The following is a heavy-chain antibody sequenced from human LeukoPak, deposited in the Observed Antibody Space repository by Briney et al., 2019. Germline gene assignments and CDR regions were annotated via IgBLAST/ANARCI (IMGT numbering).Heavy chain of an antibody. Sequence: TSSETLSLTCSVSGGSISTGGYYWSWIRQPPGKGLEWIGYIYHSGSTYYNPSLESRVTISVDTSKNQFSLKLSSVTAADTAVYYCATTSYGYSSGWYEDYWGQGTLVTVSS. CDR1: GGSISTGGYY. D-gene: IGHD6-19*01. V-gene: IGHV4-30-2*02. CDR2: IYHSGST. J-gene: IGHJ4*02. CDR3: ATTSYGYSSGWYEDY.